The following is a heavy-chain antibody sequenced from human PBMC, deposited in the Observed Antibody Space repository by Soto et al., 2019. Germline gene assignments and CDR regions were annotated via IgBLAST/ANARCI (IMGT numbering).Heavy chain of an antibody. J-gene: IGHJ4*02. CDR3: ARSVAVPGAHIDY. D-gene: IGHD6-19*01. Sequence: PSETRSLTCSVSGGSIRGSYWSCIRQSPGKGLEWLGYVYYTVSTNYIPSLRSRVSISVDTSKNEFSLRLSSVTAADTAVYFCARSVAVPGAHIDYWGQGTQVTVSS. CDR2: VYYTVST. V-gene: IGHV4-59*01. CDR1: GGSIRGSY.